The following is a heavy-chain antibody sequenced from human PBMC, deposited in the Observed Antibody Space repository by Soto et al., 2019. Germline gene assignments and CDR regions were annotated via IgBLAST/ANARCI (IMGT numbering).Heavy chain of an antibody. CDR2: INSDGRVS. D-gene: IGHD2-15*01. J-gene: IGHJ6*03. V-gene: IGHV3-74*02. CDR1: GFTFSNYW. CDR3: ARGDCVGGTCYSLAGSFYYYMDV. Sequence: ESGGGLVQPGGSLRLSCAASGFTFSNYWMYWVRQAPGKGLEWVSRINSDGRVSSYADSVKGRLTISRENVKNTLYLQMDSLRAEDTSVYYCARGDCVGGTCYSLAGSFYYYMDVWGKGTTVTVFS.